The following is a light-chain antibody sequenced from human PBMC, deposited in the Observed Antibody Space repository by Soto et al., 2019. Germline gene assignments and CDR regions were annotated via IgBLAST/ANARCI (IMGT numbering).Light chain of an antibody. Sequence: QSVLTQPPSVSGAPGQRFTISCTGSIPNIVAGYDVHWYHQVPGTAPKLLVSTDNHRPSGVPDRLSASKSGASASLAITGLQAEDEAHYYCKSNDKTLTAYVFGTGTKVTVL. J-gene: IGLJ1*01. CDR1: IPNIVAGYD. CDR3: KSNDKTLTAYV. V-gene: IGLV1-40*01. CDR2: TDN.